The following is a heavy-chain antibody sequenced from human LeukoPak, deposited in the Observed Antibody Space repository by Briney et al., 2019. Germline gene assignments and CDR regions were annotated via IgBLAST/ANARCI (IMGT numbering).Heavy chain of an antibody. CDR1: GYTFTSYG. CDR2: ISAYNGNT. J-gene: IGHJ4*02. V-gene: IGHV1-18*01. Sequence: GASVKVSCKASGYTFTSYGISWVRQAPGQGLEWMGWISAYNGNTNYAQKLQGRVTMTTDTSTSTAYMELRSLRSDDTAVYYCARETLYDSSGYYYGPSNSGDYWGQGTLVTVSS. D-gene: IGHD3-22*01. CDR3: ARETLYDSSGYYYGPSNSGDY.